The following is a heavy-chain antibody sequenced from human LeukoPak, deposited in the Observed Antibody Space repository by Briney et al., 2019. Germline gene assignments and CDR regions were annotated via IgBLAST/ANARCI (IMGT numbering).Heavy chain of an antibody. CDR2: MNPNSGNT. V-gene: IGHV1-8*01. Sequence: GASVKVSCKASGYTFTSYEINWVRQATGHGLEWMGWMNPNSGNTGYAQKFQGRVTMTRNTSISTAYMELSSLRSEGTAVYYCARGSLAAIYWYFDLWGRGTLVTVSS. J-gene: IGHJ2*01. CDR3: ARGSLAAIYWYFDL. CDR1: GYTFTSYE. D-gene: IGHD6-6*01.